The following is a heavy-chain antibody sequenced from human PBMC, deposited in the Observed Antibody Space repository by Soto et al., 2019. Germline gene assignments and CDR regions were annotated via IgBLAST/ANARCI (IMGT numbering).Heavy chain of an antibody. CDR2: IWYDGSNK. J-gene: IGHJ5*02. Sequence: QVQLVESGGGVVQPGRSLRLSCAASGFTFSSYGMHWVRQAPGKGLEWVAVIWYDGSNKYYADSVKGRFTISRDNSKNTLYLQMNSLRAEDTAVYYCATLDYGDHPFDPWGQGTLVTVSS. CDR1: GFTFSSYG. CDR3: ATLDYGDHPFDP. V-gene: IGHV3-33*01. D-gene: IGHD4-17*01.